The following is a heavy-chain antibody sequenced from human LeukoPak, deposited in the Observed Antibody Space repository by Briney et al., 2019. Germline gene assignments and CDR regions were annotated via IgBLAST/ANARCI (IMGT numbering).Heavy chain of an antibody. CDR3: ARGYCSSATCRHFDY. V-gene: IGHV1-18*01. J-gene: IGHJ4*02. Sequence: ASVKVSCKASGYAFTNYAISWVRQAPGQGLEWMGWISVYNGNTNYAQRLQGRVTMTADTSTTTAYMELRSLRSDDTAVYYCARGYCSSATCRHFDYWGQGALVTVSS. D-gene: IGHD2-2*01. CDR1: GYAFTNYA. CDR2: ISVYNGNT.